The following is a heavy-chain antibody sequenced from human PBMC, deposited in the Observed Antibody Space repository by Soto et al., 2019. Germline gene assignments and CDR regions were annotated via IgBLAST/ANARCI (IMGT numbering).Heavy chain of an antibody. D-gene: IGHD3-16*01. CDR1: GGSISSGSYY. J-gene: IGHJ4*02. Sequence: SETLSLTCTVSGGSISSGSYYWGWIRQPPGKGLEWIGSIYYSGSTYYNPSLKSRVTISVDTSKNQFSLKLSSVTAADTAVYYCARHAPSRGGSGFDYWGQGTLVTVSS. CDR2: IYYSGST. CDR3: ARHAPSRGGSGFDY. V-gene: IGHV4-39*01.